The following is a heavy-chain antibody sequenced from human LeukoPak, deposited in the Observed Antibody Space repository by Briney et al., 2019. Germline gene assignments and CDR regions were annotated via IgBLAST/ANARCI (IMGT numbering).Heavy chain of an antibody. CDR1: GGSISSYY. CDR2: IYYSGST. CDR3: AGHGTRITIFAQIYGMDV. J-gene: IGHJ6*02. V-gene: IGHV4-59*08. D-gene: IGHD3-3*01. Sequence: SETLSLTCTVSGGSISSYYWSWIRQPPGKGLEWIGYIYYSGSTNYNPSLKSRVTISVDTSKNQFSLKLSSVTAADTAVYYCAGHGTRITIFAQIYGMDVWGQGTTVTVSS.